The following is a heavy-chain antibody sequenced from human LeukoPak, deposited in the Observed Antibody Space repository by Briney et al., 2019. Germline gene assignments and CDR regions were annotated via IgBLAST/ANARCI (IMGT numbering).Heavy chain of an antibody. CDR2: TYYRSKWYY. V-gene: IGHV6-1*01. CDR1: GDSVSSNSAA. CDR3: TRTIAGYIDY. Sequence: SQTLSLTCAISGDSVSSNSAAWDWIRQSPSRGIEWLGRTYYRSKWYYGYAVSVKSRITINPDTSKNQFSLQLNSVTPEDTAIYYCTRTIAGYIDYWGQGTLVTVSS. J-gene: IGHJ4*02. D-gene: IGHD2-2*02.